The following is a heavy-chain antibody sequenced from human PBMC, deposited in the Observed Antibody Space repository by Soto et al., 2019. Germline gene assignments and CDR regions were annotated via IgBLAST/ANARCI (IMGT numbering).Heavy chain of an antibody. Sequence: QVQLVQSGAEVKKPGSSVKVSCKASGGTFSSYAISWVRQAPGQGLEWMGGIIPIFGTANYAQKFQGRVTYTADESPSTAYMELSSLRSEDTAVYYCARFDPDVDTAMVTGFDYWGQGTLVTVSS. CDR3: ARFDPDVDTAMVTGFDY. V-gene: IGHV1-69*01. D-gene: IGHD5-18*01. J-gene: IGHJ4*02. CDR2: IIPIFGTA. CDR1: GGTFSSYA.